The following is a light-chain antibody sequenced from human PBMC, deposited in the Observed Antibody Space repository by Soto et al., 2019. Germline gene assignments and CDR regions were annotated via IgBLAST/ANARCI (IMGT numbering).Light chain of an antibody. CDR2: ATS. Sequence: DIQMTQSPASLSASVGDRVTITCRASQSISSFLNWYQQKPRKAPKFLIYATSSVQSDVPSRFSGSGSGTDFTLTINSLQPEDFATYFCQQSFDTPFTFGQGTKLEIK. CDR1: QSISSF. V-gene: IGKV1-39*01. J-gene: IGKJ2*01. CDR3: QQSFDTPFT.